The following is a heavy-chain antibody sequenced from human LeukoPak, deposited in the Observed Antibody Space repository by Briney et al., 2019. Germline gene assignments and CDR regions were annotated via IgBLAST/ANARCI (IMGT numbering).Heavy chain of an antibody. J-gene: IGHJ4*02. CDR2: INPNSGGT. CDR1: GYTFTGYY. CDR3: ARDLDYDSSGYLLNY. V-gene: IGHV1-2*02. Sequence: ASVKVSCKASGYTFTGYYMHWVRQAPGQGLEWMGWINPNSGGTNYAQKFQGRVTMTRDTSISTAYMELSRLRSDDTAVYYCARDLDYDSSGYLLNYWGQGTLATVSS. D-gene: IGHD3-22*01.